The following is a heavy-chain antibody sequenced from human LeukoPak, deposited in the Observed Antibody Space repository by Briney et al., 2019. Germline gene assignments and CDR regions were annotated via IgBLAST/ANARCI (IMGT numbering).Heavy chain of an antibody. CDR3: ARDQYYDFWSGYSNWFDP. J-gene: IGHJ5*02. V-gene: IGHV1-18*01. CDR2: ISAYNGNT. D-gene: IGHD3-3*01. Sequence: RASVKVSCKASGYTFTSYGISWVRQPPGQGLGWMGWISAYNGNTNYAQKLQGRVTMTTDTSTSTAYMELRSLRSDDTAVYYCARDQYYDFWSGYSNWFDPWGQGTLVTVSS. CDR1: GYTFTSYG.